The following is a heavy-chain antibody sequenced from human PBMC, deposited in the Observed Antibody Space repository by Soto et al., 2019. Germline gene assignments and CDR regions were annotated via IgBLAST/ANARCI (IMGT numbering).Heavy chain of an antibody. Sequence: QVQLQESGPGLVKPSQTLSLTCTVSGGSLNSGDYYWSWIRQPPGKGLEWIGYIYYSGSTYYNPSLKXXVXIXVDTSKNQFSLKLSSVTAADTAVYYCASGDYVFLDYWGQGTLVTVSS. CDR2: IYYSGST. CDR3: ASGDYVFLDY. CDR1: GGSLNSGDYY. J-gene: IGHJ4*02. V-gene: IGHV4-30-4*01. D-gene: IGHD4-17*01.